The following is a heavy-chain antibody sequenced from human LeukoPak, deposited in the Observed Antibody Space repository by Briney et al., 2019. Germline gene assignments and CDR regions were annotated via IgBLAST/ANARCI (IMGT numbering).Heavy chain of an antibody. CDR3: ARFGEDYGDYVIHNWFDP. D-gene: IGHD4-17*01. V-gene: IGHV1-18*01. J-gene: IGHJ5*02. CDR2: ISAYNGNT. Sequence: ASVKVSCKASGYTFTSYGISWVRQAPGQGLEWMGWISAYNGNTNYAQKLQGRVTMTTDTSTSTAYMELRSLRSDDTAVYYCARFGEDYGDYVIHNWFDPWGQGTLVTVSS. CDR1: GYTFTSYG.